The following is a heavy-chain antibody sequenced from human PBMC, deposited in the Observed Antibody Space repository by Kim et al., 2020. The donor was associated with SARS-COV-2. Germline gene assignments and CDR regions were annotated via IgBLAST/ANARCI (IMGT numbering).Heavy chain of an antibody. Sequence: ASVKVSCKASGYTFTGYYMHWVRQAPGQGLEWMGRINPNSGGTNYAQKFQGRVTMTRDTSISTAYMELSRLRSDDTAVYYCARLGLWGRTNYYYYGMDVWGQGTTVTVSS. CDR2: INPNSGGT. CDR3: ARLGLWGRTNYYYYGMDV. J-gene: IGHJ6*02. D-gene: IGHD3-16*01. V-gene: IGHV1-2*06. CDR1: GYTFTGYY.